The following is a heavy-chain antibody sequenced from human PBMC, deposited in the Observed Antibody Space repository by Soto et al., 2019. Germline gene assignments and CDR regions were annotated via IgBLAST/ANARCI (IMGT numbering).Heavy chain of an antibody. D-gene: IGHD5-12*01. CDR1: GFTFTSSA. J-gene: IGHJ4*02. CDR3: AAWSSGYDFVDY. CDR2: IVVGSGNT. V-gene: IGHV1-58*01. Sequence: GASVKVSCKASGFTFTSSAVQWVRQARGQRLEWIGWIVVGSGNTNYAQKFQERVTITRDMSTSTAYMELSSLRSEDTAVYYCAAWSSGYDFVDYWGQGTLVTVSS.